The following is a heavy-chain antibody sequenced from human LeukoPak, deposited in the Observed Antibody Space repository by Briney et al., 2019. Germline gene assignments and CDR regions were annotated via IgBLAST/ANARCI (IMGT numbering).Heavy chain of an antibody. CDR3: ARENWVFDY. V-gene: IGHV4-38-2*02. CDR1: GYSISSGYH. D-gene: IGHD7-27*01. Sequence: SETLSLTCVVSGYSISSGYHWGWIRQPPGEGLEWIGSVYRSGSTYYNPSLKSRVTISVDTSKNQISLKVRSVTAADTAVYYYARENWVFDYWGQGILVTVSS. CDR2: VYRSGST. J-gene: IGHJ4*02.